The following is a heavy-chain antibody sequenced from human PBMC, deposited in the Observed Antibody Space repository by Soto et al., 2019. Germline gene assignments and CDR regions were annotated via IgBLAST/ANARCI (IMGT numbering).Heavy chain of an antibody. CDR2: ISGGGSYI. CDR1: GFTFSDEN. CDR3: ARDSDCHSTSFFFPPNV. V-gene: IGHV3-21*06. Sequence: GGSLRLSCSASGFTFSDENMSWVRQVPGKGLEWVSGISGGGSYIFYADSVQGRFSISRDNPKNSLLLEMNSLRVEDTAVYYCARDSDCHSTSFFFPPNVCGQGTTVTVSS. D-gene: IGHD2-2*01. J-gene: IGHJ6*02.